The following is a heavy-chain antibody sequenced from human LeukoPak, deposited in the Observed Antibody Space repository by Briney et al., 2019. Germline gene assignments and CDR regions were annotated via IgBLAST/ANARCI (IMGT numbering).Heavy chain of an antibody. CDR1: GFTFSSYA. CDR3: AKGGPAILNCSSTSCYLY. D-gene: IGHD2-2*01. CDR2: ISGSGGST. Sequence: PGGSLRLSCAASGFTFSSYAMSWVRQAPGKGLEWVSAISGSGGSTYYADSVKGRFTISRDNSKNTLYLQMNSLRAEDTAVYYCAKGGPAILNCSSTSCYLYWRQGTLVTVSS. V-gene: IGHV3-23*01. J-gene: IGHJ4*02.